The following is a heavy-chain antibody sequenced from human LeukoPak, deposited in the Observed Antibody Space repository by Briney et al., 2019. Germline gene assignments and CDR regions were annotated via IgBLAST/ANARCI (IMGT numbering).Heavy chain of an antibody. CDR1: GFTFSSYA. J-gene: IGHJ4*02. V-gene: IGHV3-23*01. CDR3: AKVTDFGGSYDY. Sequence: QTGGSLRLSCAASGFTFSSYAMSWVRQAPGKGLEWVSAISGSGGSTYYADSVKGRFTISRDNSKNTLYLQMNSLRAEDTAVYYCAKVTDFGGSYDYWGQGTLVTVSS. CDR2: ISGSGGST. D-gene: IGHD1-26*01.